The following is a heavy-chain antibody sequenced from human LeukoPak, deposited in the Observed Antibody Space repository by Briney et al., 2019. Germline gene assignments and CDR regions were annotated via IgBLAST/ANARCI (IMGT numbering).Heavy chain of an antibody. CDR1: GFTFSPYS. D-gene: IGHD3-9*01. Sequence: PGGSLRLSCAASGFTFSPYSMCWVRQAPGKGLEWVSCISSSNSYIYYADSVKGRFTISRDNAKKLVYLQMNSLRAEDSAVYYCARDLWHVARYGHYMDVWGKGTTVTISS. CDR3: ARDLWHVARYGHYMDV. CDR2: ISSSNSYI. J-gene: IGHJ6*03. V-gene: IGHV3-21*01.